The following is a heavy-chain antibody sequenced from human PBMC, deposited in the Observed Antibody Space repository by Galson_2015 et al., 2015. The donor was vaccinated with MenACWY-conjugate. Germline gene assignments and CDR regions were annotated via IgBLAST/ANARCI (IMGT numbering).Heavy chain of an antibody. Sequence: LSLTCAVYGGSFSGYYWSWIRQPPGKGLEWIGEINRSGSTNYNPSLKSRVTISVDTSKNQFSLKLSSVTAADTAVYYCASVRGVIITGWGQGTLVTVSS. CDR1: GGSFSGYY. V-gene: IGHV4-34*01. J-gene: IGHJ4*02. D-gene: IGHD3-10*02. CDR3: ASVRGVIITG. CDR2: INRSGST.